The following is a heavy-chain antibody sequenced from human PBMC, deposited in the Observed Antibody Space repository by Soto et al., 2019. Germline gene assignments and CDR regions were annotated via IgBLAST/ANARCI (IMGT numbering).Heavy chain of an antibody. CDR1: GFTFSSYE. J-gene: IGHJ4*02. CDR3: ATKALTTFDY. D-gene: IGHD4-4*01. CDR2: ISSSGSTI. V-gene: IGHV3-48*03. Sequence: GGSLRLSCAASGFTFSSYEMNWVRQAPGKGLEWVSYISSSGSTIYYADSMKGRFTISRDNAKNSLYLQMNSLRAEDTAVYYCATKALTTFDYWGQGKMVTVSS.